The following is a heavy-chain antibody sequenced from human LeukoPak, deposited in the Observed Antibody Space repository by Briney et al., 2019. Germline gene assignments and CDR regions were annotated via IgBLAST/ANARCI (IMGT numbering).Heavy chain of an antibody. CDR3: ARHLFMAAVSYFDY. D-gene: IGHD3-10*01. CDR1: GGSISSSSYY. J-gene: IGHJ4*02. V-gene: IGHV4-39*01. CDR2: IYYSGST. Sequence: SETLSLTCTVSGGSISSSSYYWGWIRQPPGKGLEWIGSIYYSGSTYYNPSLKSRVTISVDTSKNQFSLKLSSVTAADTAVYYCARHLFMAAVSYFDYWGQGTLVTVSS.